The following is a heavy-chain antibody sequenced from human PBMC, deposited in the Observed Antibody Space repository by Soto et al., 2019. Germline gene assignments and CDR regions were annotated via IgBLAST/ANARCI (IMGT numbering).Heavy chain of an antibody. V-gene: IGHV4-34*01. CDR1: GGSFSGYY. J-gene: IGHJ6*02. D-gene: IGHD5-12*01. CDR3: ARVIRGFNSPLYYYYGMDV. CDR2: ISHSGST. Sequence: NPSETLSLTCAVYGGSFSGYYCSWIRQPPGKGLEWIGEISHSGSTNYNPSLKSRVTISVDTSKNQFSLKLSSVTAADTAVYYCARVIRGFNSPLYYYYGMDVWGQGTTVTVSS.